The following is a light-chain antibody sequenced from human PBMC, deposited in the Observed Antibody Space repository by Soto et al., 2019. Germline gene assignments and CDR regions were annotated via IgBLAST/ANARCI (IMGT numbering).Light chain of an antibody. CDR2: DTS. J-gene: IGKJ1*01. CDR3: QQYDSSPRT. V-gene: IGKV3-11*01. Sequence: EIVLTQSPATLSLSPGERATLSCRASQSVKNYLAWYQQKPGQAPRLLIYDTSNRATGIPARFSGSGSGTDFTLTISRLEDDDFAVYICQQYDSSPRTLGQGTKVDIK. CDR1: QSVKNY.